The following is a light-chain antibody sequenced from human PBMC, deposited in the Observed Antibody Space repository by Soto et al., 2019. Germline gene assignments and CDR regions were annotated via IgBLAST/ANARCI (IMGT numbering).Light chain of an antibody. Sequence: EIVMTHSRATLFVSTGGRPTLSWARQKGSSDTLAWYQQKPGQAPRLLIYGASTRAPGFPARFSGSGSGTDFTLTISRLQSEDFAVYYCQQYNSWTWTFGQGTKVDIK. V-gene: IGKV3D-15*01. CDR3: QQYNSWTWT. CDR2: GAS. CDR1: QKGSSD. J-gene: IGKJ1*01.